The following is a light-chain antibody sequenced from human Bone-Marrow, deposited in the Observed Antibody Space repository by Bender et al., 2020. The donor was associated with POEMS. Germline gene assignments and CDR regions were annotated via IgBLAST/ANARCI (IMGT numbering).Light chain of an antibody. J-gene: IGLJ3*02. CDR2: DVS. CDR3: CSYAGSYTVV. CDR1: SSDVGGYGY. Sequence: QSALTQPRSVSGSPGQSVTISCTGTSSDVGGYGYVSWYQQHPGKAPKLMIFDVSNRPSGVPDRFSGSKSGNTASLTISGLQGDDEADYYCCSYAGSYTVVFGGGTKLTVL. V-gene: IGLV2-11*01.